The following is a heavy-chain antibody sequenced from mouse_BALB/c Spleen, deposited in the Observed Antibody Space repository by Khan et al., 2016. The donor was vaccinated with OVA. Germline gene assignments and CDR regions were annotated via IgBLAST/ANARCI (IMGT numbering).Heavy chain of an antibody. Sequence: QVPLKESGAELARPGASVKMSCKASGYTFPSNTMHWVKQRPGQGLEWIGYINPRSDYTIYNQKFKDKATLTADISSTTAYMQLSSLTSDDSAVYYCARRTTGYAMDYWGQGTSVTVSS. J-gene: IGHJ4*01. CDR3: ARRTTGYAMDY. V-gene: IGHV1-4*01. CDR2: INPRSDYT. D-gene: IGHD2-14*01. CDR1: GYTFPSNT.